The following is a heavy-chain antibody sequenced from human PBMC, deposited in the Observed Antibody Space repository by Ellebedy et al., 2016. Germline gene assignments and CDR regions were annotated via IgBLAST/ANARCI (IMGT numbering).Heavy chain of an antibody. CDR2: ISAYNGNT. Sequence: ASVKVSXXASGYTFTSYGISWVRQAPGQGLEWMGWISAYNGNTNYAQKLQGRVTMTTDTSTSTAYMELSSLRSEDTAVYYCARGTIHDYGDYVDAFDIWGQGTMVTVSS. CDR3: ARGTIHDYGDYVDAFDI. CDR1: GYTFTSYG. D-gene: IGHD4-17*01. V-gene: IGHV1-18*01. J-gene: IGHJ3*02.